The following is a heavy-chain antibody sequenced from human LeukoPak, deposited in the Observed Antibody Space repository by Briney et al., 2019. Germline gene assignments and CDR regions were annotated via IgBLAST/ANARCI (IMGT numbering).Heavy chain of an antibody. V-gene: IGHV1-69*01. CDR3: ARVDIVVVPAAMEYNWFDP. D-gene: IGHD2-2*01. CDR1: GGTFSSYA. Sequence: GASVKVSCKASGGTFSSYAISWVRQAPGQGLEWMGGIIPIFGTANYAQKFQGRVTITADESTSTAYMELSSLRSEDTAVYYCARVDIVVVPAAMEYNWFDPWGQGTLVTVSS. CDR2: IIPIFGTA. J-gene: IGHJ5*02.